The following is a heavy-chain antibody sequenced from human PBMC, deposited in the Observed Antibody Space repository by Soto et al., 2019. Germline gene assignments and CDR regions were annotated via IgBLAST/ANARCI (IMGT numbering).Heavy chain of an antibody. J-gene: IGHJ4*02. D-gene: IGHD1-26*01. V-gene: IGHV3-33*01. Sequence: GGSLGLSCAASGFIFSPYGIPWVRQAPGKGLEWVAVIWPDGSNKYYADSVKGRFTISRDNSRNILWLQMNSLRAEDTSIYYCVRPVGLYDYWGQRTLVTVSA. CDR2: IWPDGSNK. CDR3: VRPVGLYDY. CDR1: GFIFSPYG.